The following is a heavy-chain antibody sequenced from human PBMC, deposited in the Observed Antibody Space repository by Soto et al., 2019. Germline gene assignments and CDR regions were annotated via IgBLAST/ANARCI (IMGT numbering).Heavy chain of an antibody. J-gene: IGHJ5*02. D-gene: IGHD6-6*01. CDR1: GFTFRNFE. CDR3: ARDSIAAPNWFDP. CDR2: ISSSGSKR. V-gene: IGHV3-48*03. Sequence: GGSLRLSCAASGFTFRNFEMNWVRQVPGKGLEWISYISSSGSKRYYADSVKGRFIVSRDNTNDSLLLEMNSLRDEDTGIYYCARDSIAAPNWFDPWGQGTLVTVSS.